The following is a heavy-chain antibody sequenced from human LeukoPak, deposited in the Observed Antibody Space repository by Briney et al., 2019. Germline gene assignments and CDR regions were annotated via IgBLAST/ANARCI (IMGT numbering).Heavy chain of an antibody. V-gene: IGHV1-69*13. CDR2: IIPIFGTA. Sequence: GASVKVSCKASGGTFSSYAISWVRQAPGQGLEWMGGIIPIFGTANYAQKFQGRVTITADESTSTAYMELSSLRSEDTAVYYCATTRFGELGGWFDPWGQGTLVTVSS. D-gene: IGHD3-10*01. J-gene: IGHJ5*02. CDR1: GGTFSSYA. CDR3: ATTRFGELGGWFDP.